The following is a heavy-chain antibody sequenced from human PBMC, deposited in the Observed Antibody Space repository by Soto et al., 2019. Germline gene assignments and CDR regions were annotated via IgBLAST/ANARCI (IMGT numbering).Heavy chain of an antibody. Sequence: GGSLRLSCAASGFTFDDYTMHWVRQAPGKGLEWVSLISWDGGSTYYADSVKGRFTISRDNSKNSLYLQMNSLRTEDTALYYCAKDAARHGSVYYYGMDVWGQGTTVTVSS. CDR1: GFTFDDYT. CDR3: AKDAARHGSVYYYGMDV. D-gene: IGHD3-10*01. V-gene: IGHV3-43*01. J-gene: IGHJ6*02. CDR2: ISWDGGST.